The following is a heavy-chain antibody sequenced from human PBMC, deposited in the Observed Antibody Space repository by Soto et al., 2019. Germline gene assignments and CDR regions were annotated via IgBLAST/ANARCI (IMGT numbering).Heavy chain of an antibody. J-gene: IGHJ4*02. CDR1: GGSISSSDYY. Sequence: KTSETLSLTCTVSGGSISSSDYYWGWIRQPPGKGLEWIGSIYYSGNTYYNPSLKSRVTISVDTSKNQFSLKLNSVTAADTAVYYCARQDYYSTKTYPPSRFWGQGTLVTVSS. CDR2: IYYSGNT. D-gene: IGHD2-8*01. CDR3: ARQDYYSTKTYPPSRF. V-gene: IGHV4-39*01.